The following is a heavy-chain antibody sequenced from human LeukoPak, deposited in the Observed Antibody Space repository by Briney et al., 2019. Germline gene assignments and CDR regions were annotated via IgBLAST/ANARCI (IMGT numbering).Heavy chain of an antibody. J-gene: IGHJ5*02. CDR2: IIPIFGTA. CDR3: AREYSSSGWFDP. CDR1: GGTFSSYA. D-gene: IGHD6-6*01. Sequence: SVKVSCKASGGTFSSYAISWVRQAPGQGLEWMGGIIPIFGTANYAQKFQGRVTITTDESTSTAYMELSSLRSEDTAVYYCAREYSSSGWFDPWGQGTLVIVSS. V-gene: IGHV1-69*05.